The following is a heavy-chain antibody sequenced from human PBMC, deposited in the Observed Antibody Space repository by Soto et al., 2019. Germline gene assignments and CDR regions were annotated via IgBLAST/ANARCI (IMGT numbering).Heavy chain of an antibody. J-gene: IGHJ5*02. Sequence: KPSETLSLTCTVSGGSISSISYYWGWIRQPPGKGLEWIGSIYYSGSTYYNPSLKSRVTISVDTSKNQFSLKLSSVTAADTAVYYCARWAKYYWANNWLDPWGQGTLVTVSS. CDR3: ARWAKYYWANNWLDP. D-gene: IGHD3-10*01. V-gene: IGHV4-39*01. CDR2: IYYSGST. CDR1: GGSISSISYY.